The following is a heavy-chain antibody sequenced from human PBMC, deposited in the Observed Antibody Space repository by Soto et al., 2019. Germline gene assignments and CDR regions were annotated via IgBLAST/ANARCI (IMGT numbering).Heavy chain of an antibody. CDR2: IYPGDSDT. Sequence: GESLKISCKGSGYSFTSYWIGWVRQMPGKGLEWMGIIYPGDSDTRYSPSFQGQVTISADKSISTAYLQWSSLKASDTAMYYCARTSAAGKYYYGMDVWGQGTTITVSS. J-gene: IGHJ6*02. D-gene: IGHD6-13*01. CDR3: ARTSAAGKYYYGMDV. V-gene: IGHV5-51*01. CDR1: GYSFTSYW.